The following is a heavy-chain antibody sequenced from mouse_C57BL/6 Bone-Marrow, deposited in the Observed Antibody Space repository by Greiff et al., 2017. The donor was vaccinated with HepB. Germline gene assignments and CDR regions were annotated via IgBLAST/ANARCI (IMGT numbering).Heavy chain of an antibody. Sequence: QVQLKQPGAELVKPGASVKLSCKASGYTFTSYWMHWVKQRPGQGLEWIGMIHPNSGSTNYNEKFKSKATLTVDKSSSTAYMQLSSLTSEDSAVYCCARWGTTGGFAYWGQGTLVTVSA. V-gene: IGHV1-64*01. CDR3: ARWGTTGGFAY. D-gene: IGHD1-1*01. CDR1: GYTFTSYW. J-gene: IGHJ3*01. CDR2: IHPNSGST.